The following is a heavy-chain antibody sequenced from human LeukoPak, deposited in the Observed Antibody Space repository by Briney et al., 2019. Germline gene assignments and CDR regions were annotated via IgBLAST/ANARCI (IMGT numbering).Heavy chain of an antibody. V-gene: IGHV4-59*01. J-gene: IGHJ3*02. CDR1: GGSISSYY. CDR2: IYYSGST. CDR3: AILLVSVVWDASDI. D-gene: IGHD2-21*01. Sequence: SETLSLTCTVSGGSISSYYWSWIRQPPGKGLEWIGYIYYSGSTNYNPSLKSRVTISVDTSKNQFSLKLSSVIAADTAVYYCAILLVSVVWDASDIWGQGTMVTVSS.